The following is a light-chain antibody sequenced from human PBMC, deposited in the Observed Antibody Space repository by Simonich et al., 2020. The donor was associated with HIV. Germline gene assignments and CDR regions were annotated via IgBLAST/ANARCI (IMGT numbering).Light chain of an antibody. V-gene: IGKV1-39*01. CDR2: AAS. Sequence: DIQMTQSPSSLSASVGDRVTITCLASPDISHSLAWYQQKPGKSPNLLIFAASTLQSGVPSSFSGSGSGTDFTLTISSLQPEDFATYYCQQSYSTPHTFGQGTKLEIK. CDR3: QQSYSTPHT. CDR1: PDISHS. J-gene: IGKJ2*01.